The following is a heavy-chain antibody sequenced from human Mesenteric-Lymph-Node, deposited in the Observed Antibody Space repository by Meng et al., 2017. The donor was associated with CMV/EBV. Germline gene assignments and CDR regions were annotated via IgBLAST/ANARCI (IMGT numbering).Heavy chain of an antibody. D-gene: IGHD3-16*01. CDR3: ARDLIYYGYLRPNHYFDY. V-gene: IGHV3-30*02. J-gene: IGHJ4*02. CDR1: GFTFSSYG. CDR2: IRYDGSNK. Sequence: GESLKISCAASGFTFSSYGMHWVRQAPGKGLERVAFIRYDGSNKYYADSVKGRFTISRDNSKNTLYLQMNSLRAEDTAVYYCARDLIYYGYLRPNHYFDYWGQGTLVTVSS.